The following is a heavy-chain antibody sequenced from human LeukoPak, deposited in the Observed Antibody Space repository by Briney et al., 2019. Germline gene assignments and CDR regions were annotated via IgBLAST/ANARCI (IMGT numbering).Heavy chain of an antibody. J-gene: IGHJ3*02. D-gene: IGHD3-3*01. CDR3: ASRASIFGVPQAFDI. CDR1: GGTFSSYA. Sequence: SVKVSCKASGGTFSSYAISWVRQAPGQGLEWMGGIIPIFGTANYAQKLQGRVTVTTDESTSTAYMELSSLRSEDTAVYYCASRASIFGVPQAFDIWGQGTMVTVSS. V-gene: IGHV1-69*05. CDR2: IIPIFGTA.